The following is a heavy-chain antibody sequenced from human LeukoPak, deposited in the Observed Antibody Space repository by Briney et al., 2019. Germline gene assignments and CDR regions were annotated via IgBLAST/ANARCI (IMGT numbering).Heavy chain of an antibody. CDR1: GYTLTELS. CDR2: FDPEDGET. CDR3: ATDWPGYCSSTSCYRPFDY. J-gene: IGHJ4*02. Sequence: ASVKVSCKVSGYTLTELSMHWVRQAPGKGLEWMGGFDPEDGETIYAQKFQGRVTMTEDTSTDTAYMELSSLRSEDTAVYYCATDWPGYCSSTSCYRPFDYWGQGTLVTVSS. D-gene: IGHD2-2*02. V-gene: IGHV1-24*01.